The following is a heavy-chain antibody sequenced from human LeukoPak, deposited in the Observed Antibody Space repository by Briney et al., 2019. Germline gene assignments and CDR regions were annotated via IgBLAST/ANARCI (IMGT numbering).Heavy chain of an antibody. CDR2: MHYSRTT. J-gene: IGHJ4*02. V-gene: IGHV4-39*01. CDR1: GGSISNSPYY. CDR3: ARNDRGRPADY. D-gene: IGHD1-26*01. Sequence: SETLSLTCNVSGGSISNSPYYWGWIRRPPGKGLEWIGSMHYSRTTYHNPSLRSRVTISVDTSKNQFSLRLISVTAADTAVYYCARNDRGRPADYWGQGTLVTVSS.